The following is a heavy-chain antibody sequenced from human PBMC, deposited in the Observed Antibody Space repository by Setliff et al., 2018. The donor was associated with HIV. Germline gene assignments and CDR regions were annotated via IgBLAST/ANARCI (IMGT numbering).Heavy chain of an antibody. V-gene: IGHV4-34*01. CDR1: GGSVSGHY. Sequence: SETLSLTCAVYGGSVSGHYWGWFRQPPGKGLEWIGEITPSGDTNYIPSLKSRVTMSLDTSRNQFSLRLSSVTAADTAVYYCARAPTGVTNAFDIWGQGTMVTVSS. CDR2: ITPSGDT. CDR3: ARAPTGVTNAFDI. D-gene: IGHD2-8*02. J-gene: IGHJ3*02.